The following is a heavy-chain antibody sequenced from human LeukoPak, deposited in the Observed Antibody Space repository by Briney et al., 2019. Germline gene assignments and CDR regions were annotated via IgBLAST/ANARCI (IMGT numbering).Heavy chain of an antibody. CDR1: GFTFSSYA. CDR3: AKADFIAAAVDAFDI. J-gene: IGHJ3*02. V-gene: IGHV3-23*01. CDR2: ISGSGGST. Sequence: GGSLRLSCAASGFTFSSYAMSWVRQAPGRGLDWVSTISGSGGSTYYADSVKGRFTISRDNSKNTLYLQMNSLRAEDTAVYYCAKADFIAAAVDAFDIWGQGTMVTVSS. D-gene: IGHD6-13*01.